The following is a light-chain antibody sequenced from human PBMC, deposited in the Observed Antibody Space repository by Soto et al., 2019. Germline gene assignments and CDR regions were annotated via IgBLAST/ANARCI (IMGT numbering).Light chain of an antibody. CDR1: QSLNDW. Sequence: DIQVTQSPSTLSASVGDRVTITCRASQSLNDWLAWYQQKPGKAPKLLIYKASGLESGVPSRFSGSGSGTEFTLTICSLQPDDFATDYCQQYNGYPWTFGQGTKVEIK. V-gene: IGKV1-5*03. J-gene: IGKJ1*01. CDR3: QQYNGYPWT. CDR2: KAS.